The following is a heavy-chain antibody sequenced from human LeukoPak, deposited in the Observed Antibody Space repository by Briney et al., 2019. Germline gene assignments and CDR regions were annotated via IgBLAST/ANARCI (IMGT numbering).Heavy chain of an antibody. J-gene: IGHJ6*03. CDR2: ITGSGGNR. Sequence: GGSLRLSCAASGFTFSSHGMNWVRQAPGKGLEWVSGITGSGGNRYYADSVKGRFTISRDNSKNTLYLQMNSLRAGDTAVYYCARAPTPSGMDVWGKGTTVTISS. CDR3: ARAPTPSGMDV. D-gene: IGHD3-10*01. V-gene: IGHV3-23*01. CDR1: GFTFSSHG.